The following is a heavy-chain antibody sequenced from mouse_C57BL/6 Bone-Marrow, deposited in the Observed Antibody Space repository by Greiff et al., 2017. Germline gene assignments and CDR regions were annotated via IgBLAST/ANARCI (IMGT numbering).Heavy chain of an antibody. CDR1: GYTFTDYY. Sequence: QVQLQQSGAELVRPGASVKLSCKASGYTFTDYYINWVKQRPGQGLEWIARIYPGSGNTYYNEKFKGKATLTAEKSSSTAYMQLSSLTSEDSAVYFCARGRNYSNYHFAYWGQGTLVTVSA. J-gene: IGHJ3*01. CDR3: ARGRNYSNYHFAY. D-gene: IGHD2-5*01. CDR2: IYPGSGNT. V-gene: IGHV1-76*01.